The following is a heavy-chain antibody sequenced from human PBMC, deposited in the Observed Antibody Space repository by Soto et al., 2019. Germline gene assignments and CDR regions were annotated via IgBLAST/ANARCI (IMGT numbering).Heavy chain of an antibody. CDR3: ARAAARPLYYYYYYYMDV. D-gene: IGHD6-6*01. CDR1: GFTVSSNY. CDR2: IYSGGST. J-gene: IGHJ6*03. V-gene: IGHV3-53*01. Sequence: LRLSCAASGFTVSSNYMSWVRQAPGKGLEWVSVIYSGGSTYYADSVKGRFTISRENAKNSLYLQMNSLRAGDTAVYYCARAAARPLYYYYYYYMDVWGKGTTVTGSS.